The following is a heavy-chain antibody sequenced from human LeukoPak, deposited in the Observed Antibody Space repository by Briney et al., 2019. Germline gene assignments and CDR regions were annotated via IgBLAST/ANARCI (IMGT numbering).Heavy chain of an antibody. CDR2: IYYSGST. V-gene: IGHV4-39*07. Sequence: SETLSLTCTVSGGSISSSSYYWGWIRQPPGKGLEWIGSIYYSGSTYYNPSLKSRVTISVDTSKNQFSLKLSSVTAADTAVYYCARGRSYMGDWGQGTLVTVSS. D-gene: IGHD3-16*01. J-gene: IGHJ4*02. CDR3: ARGRSYMGD. CDR1: GGSISSSSYY.